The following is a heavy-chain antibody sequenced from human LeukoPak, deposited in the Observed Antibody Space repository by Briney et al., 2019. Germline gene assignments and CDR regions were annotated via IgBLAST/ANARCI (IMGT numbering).Heavy chain of an antibody. J-gene: IGHJ4*02. Sequence: GGSLRLSCAASGFTFSAYWMSWVRQAPGKGLEWVANIKDDGSDKYYVDSVKGRFTISRDNAKNSLYLQMNSLRDDDTAVYYCARAAGGTSRDYWGQGTLVTVSS. D-gene: IGHD1-26*01. CDR3: ARAAGGTSRDY. CDR2: IKDDGSDK. CDR1: GFTFSAYW. V-gene: IGHV3-7*01.